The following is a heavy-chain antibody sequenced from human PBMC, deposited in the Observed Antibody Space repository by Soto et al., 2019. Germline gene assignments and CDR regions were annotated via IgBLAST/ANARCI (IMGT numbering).Heavy chain of an antibody. CDR3: ARPGVNYDSSGSQHDY. J-gene: IGHJ4*02. CDR2: IDPRDSYT. CDR1: GYSFTSYW. Sequence: EVQLVQSGAEVKKPGESLRISCKGSGYSFTSYWISWVRQMPGKGLEWMGRIDPRDSYTRYSPSFKGHVTIAADKSISTPYLQWSSLKASDTAMYYCARPGVNYDSSGSQHDYWGQGTLVTVSS. V-gene: IGHV5-10-1*01. D-gene: IGHD3-22*01.